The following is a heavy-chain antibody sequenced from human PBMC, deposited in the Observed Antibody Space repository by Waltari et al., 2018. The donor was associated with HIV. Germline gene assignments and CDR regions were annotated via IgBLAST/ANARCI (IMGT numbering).Heavy chain of an antibody. D-gene: IGHD3-3*01. J-gene: IGHJ3*02. Sequence: QVQLVQSGAEVKKPGASVKVSCKASGYTFTNYYIHWVRQAPGQGLEWMARINPSGGSTSHAQKFQGRVTMTRDTSTSTVYMELSSLRSEDTAVYYCARDKAVAIITSVFNMWGQGTMVIVSS. CDR3: ARDKAVAIITSVFNM. CDR2: INPSGGST. CDR1: GYTFTNYY. V-gene: IGHV1-46*01.